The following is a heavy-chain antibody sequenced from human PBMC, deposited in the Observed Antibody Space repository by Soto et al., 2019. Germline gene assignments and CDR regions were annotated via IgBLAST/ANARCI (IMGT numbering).Heavy chain of an antibody. J-gene: IGHJ3*02. CDR3: ARELSNWNDSPDAFDI. CDR2: IYSGGST. V-gene: IGHV3-53*02. Sequence: EVQLVETGGGLIQPGGSPRLSCAASGFTVSSNYMSWVRQAPGKGLEWVSVIYSGGSTYYADSVKGRFTISRDNSKNTLYLQMNSLRAEDTAVYYCARELSNWNDSPDAFDIWGQGTMVTVSS. D-gene: IGHD1-20*01. CDR1: GFTVSSNY.